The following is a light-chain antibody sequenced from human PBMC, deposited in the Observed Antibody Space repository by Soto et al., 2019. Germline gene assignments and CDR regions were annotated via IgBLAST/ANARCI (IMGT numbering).Light chain of an antibody. CDR2: GAS. V-gene: IGKV3-15*01. CDR1: QSVSSN. Sequence: EIVMTQSPATLSVSPGERATLSCRASQSVSSNLAWYQQKPGQAPRLLIYGASTRATGIPARFSGSRSGTEFTLTISSLQSEDFAVYYCQQYSNRPPYTFGQGTKLEIK. J-gene: IGKJ2*01. CDR3: QQYSNRPPYT.